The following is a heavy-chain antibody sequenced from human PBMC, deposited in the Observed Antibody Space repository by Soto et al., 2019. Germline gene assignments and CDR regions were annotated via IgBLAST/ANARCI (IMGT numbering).Heavy chain of an antibody. Sequence: GGSLQISCKGSGYTFTNYWIVWVRQIPGKGLEWMGIIYPGDSDTRYSPSFQGQVTTSADRSISTAYLQWSSLKASDTGMYYCARYPTLTDYCSHGMEVWGEGTTVTVSS. CDR3: ARYPTLTDYCSHGMEV. CDR2: IYPGDSDT. J-gene: IGHJ6*04. D-gene: IGHD4-17*01. CDR1: GYTFTNYW. V-gene: IGHV5-51*01.